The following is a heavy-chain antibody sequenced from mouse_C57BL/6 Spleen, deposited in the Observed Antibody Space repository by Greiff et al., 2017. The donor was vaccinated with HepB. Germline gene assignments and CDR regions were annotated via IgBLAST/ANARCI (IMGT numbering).Heavy chain of an antibody. CDR3: AREGYYGFDY. D-gene: IGHD1-1*01. J-gene: IGHJ2*01. CDR1: GYTFTDYY. CDR2: INPNNGGT. V-gene: IGHV1-26*01. Sequence: EVQLQQSGPELVKPGASVKISCKASGYTFTDYYMNWVKQSHGKSLEWIGDINPNNGGTSYNQKLKVKATLTVDKSSSTAYMERRSLTSEDSAVYYCAREGYYGFDYWGQGTTLTVSS.